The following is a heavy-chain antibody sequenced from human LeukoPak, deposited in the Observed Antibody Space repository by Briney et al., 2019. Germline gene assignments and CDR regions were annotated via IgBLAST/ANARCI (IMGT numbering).Heavy chain of an antibody. CDR2: IYTSGST. CDR1: GDSISNYY. CDR3: ARRDCSSTSCRKDDAFDI. Sequence: SETLSLTCTVSGDSISNYYWSWIRQPAGKGLEWIGRIYTSGSTYYNPSLKSRVTISVDTSKNQFSLRLSSVTAADTAVYYCARRDCSSTSCRKDDAFDIWGQGTMVTVS. J-gene: IGHJ3*02. D-gene: IGHD2-2*01. V-gene: IGHV4-4*07.